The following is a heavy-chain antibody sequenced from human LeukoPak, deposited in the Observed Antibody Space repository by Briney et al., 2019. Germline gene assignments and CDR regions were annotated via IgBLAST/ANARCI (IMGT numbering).Heavy chain of an antibody. V-gene: IGHV3-33*01. J-gene: IGHJ6*02. CDR2: MWYDGTNK. D-gene: IGHD2-15*01. CDR1: GFTFSSYG. CDR3: ARYCSGGTCYSGMDV. Sequence: PGGSLRLSCVASGFTFSSYGMHWVRQAPGKGLEWVALMWYDGTNKYYADSVKGRFTISRDNSKNTLFLQMNSLRDEDTAVYYCARYCSGGTCYSGMDVWGQGTSVTVSS.